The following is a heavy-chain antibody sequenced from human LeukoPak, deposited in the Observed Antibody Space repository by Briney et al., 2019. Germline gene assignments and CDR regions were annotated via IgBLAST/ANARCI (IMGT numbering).Heavy chain of an antibody. D-gene: IGHD3-22*01. J-gene: IGHJ5*02. CDR2: VYHSGST. Sequence: PSETLSLTCAVSGYSISSGYYWGWIRQPPGKGLEWIGSVYHSGSTYYNPSLKSPVTISVDTSKNQFSLKLSSVTAADTAVYYCARHGNYYDTSQSDPWGQGTLVTVSS. CDR3: ARHGNYYDTSQSDP. CDR1: GYSISSGYY. V-gene: IGHV4-38-2*01.